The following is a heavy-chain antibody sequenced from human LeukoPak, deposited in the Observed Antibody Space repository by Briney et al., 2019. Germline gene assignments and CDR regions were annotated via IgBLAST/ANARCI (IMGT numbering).Heavy chain of an antibody. CDR2: TSYDGTNQ. J-gene: IGHJ6*02. D-gene: IGHD4-17*01. CDR3: ARESAVTLADYGFDV. Sequence: PGGSLRLSCAASGFSFSNFSMHWVRQAPGKGLEWVAVTSYDGTNQYYADSVKGRFTISRDNAKNTLYLRMNSLRLEDTAVYYCARESAVTLADYGFDVWGQGTTAIVSS. CDR1: GFSFSNFS. V-gene: IGHV3-30-3*01.